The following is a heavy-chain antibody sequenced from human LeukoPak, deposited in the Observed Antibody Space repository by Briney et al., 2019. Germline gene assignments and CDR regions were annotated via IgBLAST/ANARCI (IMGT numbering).Heavy chain of an antibody. J-gene: IGHJ3*02. CDR3: ARDPGEDCSSTSCYDAFDI. Sequence: GGSLRLSCAASGFTFSDYYMSWIRQAPGKGLEWVSYISSSGSTIYYADSVKGRFTISRDNAKNSLYLQMNSLRAEDTAVYYCARDPGEDCSSTSCYDAFDIWGQGTMVTVSS. CDR1: GFTFSDYY. CDR2: ISSSGSTI. V-gene: IGHV3-11*04. D-gene: IGHD2-2*01.